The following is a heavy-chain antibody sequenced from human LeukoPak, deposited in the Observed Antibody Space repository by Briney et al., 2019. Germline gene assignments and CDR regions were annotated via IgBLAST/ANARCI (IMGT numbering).Heavy chain of an antibody. CDR1: GYTFTSYG. Sequence: ASVKLSCKASGYTFTSYGISWVRQAPGQGLEWMGWISAYNGNTNYAQKLQGRVTMTTDTSTSTAYMELRSLRSDDTAVYYCAAQGDFWSGSAFDYWGQGTLVTVSS. CDR2: ISAYNGNT. CDR3: AAQGDFWSGSAFDY. D-gene: IGHD3-3*01. V-gene: IGHV1-18*01. J-gene: IGHJ4*02.